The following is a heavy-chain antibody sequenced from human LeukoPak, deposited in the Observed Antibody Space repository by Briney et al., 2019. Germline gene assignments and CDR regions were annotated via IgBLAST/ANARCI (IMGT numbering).Heavy chain of an antibody. D-gene: IGHD6-13*01. CDR2: ISSSSSTI. V-gene: IGHV3-23*01. Sequence: PGRSLRLSCTASGFTFGDYAMSWVRQAPGKGLEWVSYISSSSSTIYYADSVKGRFTISRDNSKNTLYLQMNSLRAEDTAVYYCAKAYSLDYWGQGTLVTVSS. CDR3: AKAYSLDY. CDR1: GFTFGDYA. J-gene: IGHJ4*02.